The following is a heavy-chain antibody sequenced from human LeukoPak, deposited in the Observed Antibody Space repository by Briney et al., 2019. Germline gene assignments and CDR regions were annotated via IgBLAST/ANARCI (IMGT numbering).Heavy chain of an antibody. D-gene: IGHD3-22*01. CDR3: ARDTYDSSGYYFVY. CDR1: GFTFSSYA. J-gene: IGHJ4*02. CDR2: ISGSGST. Sequence: GGSLRLSCAASGFTFSSYAMSWVRQAPGKGLEWVSAISGSGSTYYADSVKGRFTISRDNSKNTLYLQMNSLRAEDTAVYYCARDTYDSSGYYFVYWGQGTLVTVSS. V-gene: IGHV3-23*01.